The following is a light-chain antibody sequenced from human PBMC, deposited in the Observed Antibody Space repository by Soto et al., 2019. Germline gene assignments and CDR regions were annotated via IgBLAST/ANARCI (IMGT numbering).Light chain of an antibody. CDR1: QSVSSY. V-gene: IGKV3-11*01. J-gene: IGKJ2*01. CDR2: DAS. CDR3: QQRSNWHPMYT. Sequence: EIVLTQSPATLSLSPGERATLSCRASQSVSSYLAWYQQKPGQAPRLLIYDASNRATGIPARFSGSGSGTDFHLTIRSLEPEDFAVYYCQQRSNWHPMYTFGQGTKLEIK.